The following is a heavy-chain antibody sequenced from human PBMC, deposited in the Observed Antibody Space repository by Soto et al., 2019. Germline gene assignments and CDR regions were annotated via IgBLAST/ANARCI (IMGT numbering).Heavy chain of an antibody. D-gene: IGHD2-21*02. CDR3: AKKGLGSLTTYCNSGDCHYAFDI. CDR1: GFTVSNYA. J-gene: IGHJ3*02. V-gene: IGHV3-23*01. Sequence: EVQLLESGGGLVQPGGSLRLSCAASGFTVSNYAMTWVRQSPGKGLEWVSTISGGGDGTFYADSVKGRFTISRDNSRNTVYLQMNSLRAEDTAVYYCAKKGLGSLTTYCNSGDCHYAFDIWGQGTMVTVSS. CDR2: ISGGGDGT.